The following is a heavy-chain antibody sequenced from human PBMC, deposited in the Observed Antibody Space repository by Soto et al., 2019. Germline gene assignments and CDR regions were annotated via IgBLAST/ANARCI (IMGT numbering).Heavy chain of an antibody. CDR2: TYYRSKWYN. Sequence: SQTLSLTCAISGDSVSSNSAAWNWIRQSPSRGLEWLGRTYYRSKWYNDYAVSVKSRLTINPDTSKNQFSLQLNSVTPEDTAVYYCAREWVGEGYCTNGVCYFFLDYWGQGTLVTVSS. CDR1: GDSVSSNSAA. J-gene: IGHJ4*02. V-gene: IGHV6-1*01. CDR3: AREWVGEGYCTNGVCYFFLDY. D-gene: IGHD2-8*01.